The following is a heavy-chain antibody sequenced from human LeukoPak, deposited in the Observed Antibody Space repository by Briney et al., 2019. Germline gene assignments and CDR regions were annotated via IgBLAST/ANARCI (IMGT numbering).Heavy chain of an antibody. V-gene: IGHV1-69*02. CDR2: IIPILGIA. Sequence: KISCKGSGYSFTSYWIGWVRQAPGQGLEWMGRIIPILGIANYAQKFQGRVTITADKSTSTAYMELSSLRSEDTAVYYCARSPEATSDWFDPWGQGTLVTVSS. CDR3: ARSPEATSDWFDP. D-gene: IGHD1-14*01. J-gene: IGHJ5*02. CDR1: GYSFTSYW.